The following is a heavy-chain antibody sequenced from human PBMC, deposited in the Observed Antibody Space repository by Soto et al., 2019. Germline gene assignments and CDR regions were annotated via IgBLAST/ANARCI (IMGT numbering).Heavy chain of an antibody. CDR2: IIPIFGTA. D-gene: IGHD6-13*01. J-gene: IGHJ4*02. V-gene: IGHV1-69*13. CDR3: AGLITRSSSWYSRFRY. Sequence: ASVKVSCKASGGTFSSYAISWVRQAPGQGLEWMGGIIPIFGTANYAQKFQGRVTITADESTSTAYMELSSLRSEDTAVYYCAGLITRSSSWYSRFRYWGQGTRGTVSS. CDR1: GGTFSSYA.